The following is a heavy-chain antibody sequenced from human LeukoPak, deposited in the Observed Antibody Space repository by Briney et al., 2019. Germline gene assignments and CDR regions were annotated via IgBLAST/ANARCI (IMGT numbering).Heavy chain of an antibody. CDR1: GFTFSSYA. D-gene: IGHD3-22*01. J-gene: IGHJ4*02. CDR3: ARATVRLLLSY. Sequence: QPGRSLRLSCAASGFTFSSYAMHWVRQAPGEGLEWVAVISYDGSNKYYADSVKGRFTISRDNSKNTLYLQMSSLRAEDTAVYYCARATVRLLLSYWGQGTLVTVSS. CDR2: ISYDGSNK. V-gene: IGHV3-30-3*01.